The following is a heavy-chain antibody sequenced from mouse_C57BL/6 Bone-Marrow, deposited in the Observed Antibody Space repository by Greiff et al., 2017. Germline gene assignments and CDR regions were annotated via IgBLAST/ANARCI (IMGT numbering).Heavy chain of an antibody. CDR3: ARIITTGNFDV. J-gene: IGHJ1*03. CDR2: ISYDGSN. Sequence: ESGPGLVKPSQSLSLTCSVTGYSITSGYYWNWIRQFPGNKLEWMGYISYDGSNNYNPSLKNRISITRDTSKNQFFLKLNSSTTEDTATYYCARIITTGNFDVWGTGTTVTVSS. D-gene: IGHD1-1*01. V-gene: IGHV3-6*01. CDR1: GYSITSGYY.